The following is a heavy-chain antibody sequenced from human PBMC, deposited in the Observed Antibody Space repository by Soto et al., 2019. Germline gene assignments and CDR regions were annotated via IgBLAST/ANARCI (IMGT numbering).Heavy chain of an antibody. CDR2: ISYDGSLQ. CDR1: GFAFSSYG. CDR3: VSDRGYGHASVPYS. V-gene: IGHV3-30*03. Sequence: QAQLVESGGGVVQPGRSLRLSCAASGFAFSSYGMHWVRQAPGTGLEWVAVISYDGSLQHYADSVKGRFTISRDNSKNMAPLQTSSLRADDTAVYYCVSDRGYGHASVPYSWGQGTLVSVSS. D-gene: IGHD5-18*01. J-gene: IGHJ4*02.